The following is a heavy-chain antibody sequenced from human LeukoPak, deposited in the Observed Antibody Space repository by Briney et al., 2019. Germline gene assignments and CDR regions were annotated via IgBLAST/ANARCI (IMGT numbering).Heavy chain of an antibody. CDR1: GFSFSRHA. D-gene: IGHD6-19*01. V-gene: IGHV3-23*01. CDR2: ISGSDDRT. CDR3: AKGDSSAWYESNWFDP. Sequence: PGGSLRLSCAASGFSFSRHAMSWVRQAPEKGLEWVTAISGSDDRTFYAGSVKGRFTVSRDNSKNTLYLQMSSLRAEDTAIYYCAKGDSSAWYESNWFDPWGQGTLVTVSS. J-gene: IGHJ5*02.